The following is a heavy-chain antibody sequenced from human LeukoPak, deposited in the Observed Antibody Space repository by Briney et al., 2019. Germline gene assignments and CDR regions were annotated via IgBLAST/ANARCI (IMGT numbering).Heavy chain of an antibody. V-gene: IGHV4-39*07. Sequence: SETLSLTCTVSGGSISSSGYYWGWIRQPPGKGLEWIGSMYYSGSTNYNPSLKSRVTISVDTSKNQFSLKLSSVTAADTAVYYCTRGSIAYYYMDVWGKGTTVTISS. CDR2: MYYSGST. CDR3: TRGSIAYYYMDV. CDR1: GGSISSSGYY. D-gene: IGHD3-22*01. J-gene: IGHJ6*03.